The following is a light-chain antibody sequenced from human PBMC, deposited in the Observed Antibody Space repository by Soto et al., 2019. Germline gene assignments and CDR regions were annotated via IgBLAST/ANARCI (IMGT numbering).Light chain of an antibody. V-gene: IGKV3-15*01. CDR1: QSVSIN. J-gene: IGKJ1*01. CDR3: QQYHNWPRT. CDR2: RAS. Sequence: EIVMTQSPATLSVSPGERDTLSCRASQSVSINIAWYQQKPGQAPRLLIYRASTRATGVPASFSGSGSGTEFTLTISSLQSEDFAVYYCQQYHNWPRTFGQGTKV.